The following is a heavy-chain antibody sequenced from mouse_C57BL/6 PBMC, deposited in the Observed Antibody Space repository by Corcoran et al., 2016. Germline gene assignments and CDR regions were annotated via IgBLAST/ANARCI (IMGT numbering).Heavy chain of an antibody. V-gene: IGHV1-26*01. Sequence: VQLQQSGPELVKPGASVKLSCKASGYTFTSYDINWVKQSHGKSLEWIGDINPNNGGTSYNQKFKGKATLTVDKSSSTAYMELRSLTSEDSAVYYCARGAYWGQGTLVTVSA. J-gene: IGHJ3*01. CDR2: INPNNGGT. CDR3: ARGAY. CDR1: GYTFTSYD.